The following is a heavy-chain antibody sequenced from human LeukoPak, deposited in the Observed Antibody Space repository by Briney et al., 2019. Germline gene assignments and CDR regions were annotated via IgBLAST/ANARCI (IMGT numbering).Heavy chain of an antibody. CDR1: GYTFTSYD. Sequence: ASVKVSCKASGYTFTSYDINWVRQATGQGLEWMGWMNPNSDNTGYAQKFQGRVTMTRNTSISTAYMELSSLRSEDTAVYYCARGITMVQGVPIGYWGQGTLATVSS. CDR2: MNPNSDNT. D-gene: IGHD3-10*01. V-gene: IGHV1-8*01. J-gene: IGHJ4*02. CDR3: ARGITMVQGVPIGY.